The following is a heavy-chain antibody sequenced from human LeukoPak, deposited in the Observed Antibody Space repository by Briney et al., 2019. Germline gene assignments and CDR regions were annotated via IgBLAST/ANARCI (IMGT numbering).Heavy chain of an antibody. CDR1: GFTFSSYA. V-gene: IGHV3-23*01. Sequence: TGGSLRLSCAASGFTFSSYAMSWVRQAQGKGLEWVSAISGSGGSTYYADSVKGRFTISRDNSKNTLYLQMNSLRAEDTAVYYCAKQQWLVNYYYYMDVWGKGTTVTVSS. J-gene: IGHJ6*03. D-gene: IGHD6-19*01. CDR2: ISGSGGST. CDR3: AKQQWLVNYYYYMDV.